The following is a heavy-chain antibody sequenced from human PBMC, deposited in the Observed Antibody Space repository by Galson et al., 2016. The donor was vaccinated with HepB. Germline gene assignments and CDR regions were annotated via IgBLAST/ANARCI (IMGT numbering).Heavy chain of an antibody. CDR1: GYRFTGFY. D-gene: IGHD5-12*01. J-gene: IGHJ4*02. Sequence: SVKVSCKASGYRFTGFYISWVRQVPGQGLEWMGWINPNSDSRGYAQKFQGRVTFTTDTSSNTAYMDLSSLTSDDSAIYYCARDVFSGGYDTLWYWGQGTLVTVST. CDR3: ARDVFSGGYDTLWY. V-gene: IGHV1-2*02. CDR2: INPNSDSR.